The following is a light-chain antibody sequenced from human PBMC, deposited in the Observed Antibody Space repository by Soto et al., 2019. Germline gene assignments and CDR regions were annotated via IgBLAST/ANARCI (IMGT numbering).Light chain of an antibody. CDR2: EVS. CDR1: SSDVGGYNY. V-gene: IGLV2-14*01. CDR3: SSYTSSGTRGV. Sequence: QYTLTQPPTVCLSPGQAVTISCSGSSSDVGGYNYVSWYQHHPGKAAKRIIYEVSNRTSGVSNRFSGSKSGNTASLTISGLQADDEADYYCSSYTSSGTRGVFGPVTTVTV. J-gene: IGLJ1*01.